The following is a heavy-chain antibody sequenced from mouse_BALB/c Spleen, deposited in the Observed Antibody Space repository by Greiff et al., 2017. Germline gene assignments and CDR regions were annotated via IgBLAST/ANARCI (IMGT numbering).Heavy chain of an antibody. V-gene: IGHV1-7*01. CDR3: ARDGNYLYYFDY. J-gene: IGHJ2*01. CDR2: INPSTGYT. CDR1: GYTFTSYW. D-gene: IGHD2-1*01. Sequence: VQLQQSGAELAKPGASVKMSCKASGYTFTSYWMHWVNQRPGQGLEWIGYINPSTGYTEYNQKFKDKATLTADKSSSTAYMQLSSLTSEDSAVYYCARDGNYLYYFDYWGQGTTLTVSS.